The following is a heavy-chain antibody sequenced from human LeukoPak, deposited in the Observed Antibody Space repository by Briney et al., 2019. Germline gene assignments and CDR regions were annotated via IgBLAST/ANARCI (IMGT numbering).Heavy chain of an antibody. CDR1: GYTFTSYG. CDR2: ISAYNGNT. CDR3: ASFVLRYFDWLKWGMAAFDI. Sequence: GASVKVSCKASGYTFTSYGISWVRQAPGQGLERMGWISAYNGNTNYAQKLQGRVTMTTDTSTSTAYMELRSLRSDDTAVYYCASFVLRYFDWLKWGMAAFDIWGQGTMVTVSS. V-gene: IGHV1-18*01. J-gene: IGHJ3*02. D-gene: IGHD3-9*01.